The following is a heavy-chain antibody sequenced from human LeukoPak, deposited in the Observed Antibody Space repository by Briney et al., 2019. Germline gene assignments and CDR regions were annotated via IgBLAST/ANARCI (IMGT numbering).Heavy chain of an antibody. CDR1: GFTFSSYS. J-gene: IGHJ6*03. D-gene: IGHD3-10*01. CDR3: AKGPDYYGSGSYLWYMDV. Sequence: GGSLRLSCAASGFTFSSYSMNWVRQAPGRGLEWVSYISISSSNIYYADSVKGRFTISRDNAKNSLYLQMNSLRAEDTAVYYCAKGPDYYGSGSYLWYMDVWGKGTTVIISS. CDR2: ISISSSNI. V-gene: IGHV3-48*01.